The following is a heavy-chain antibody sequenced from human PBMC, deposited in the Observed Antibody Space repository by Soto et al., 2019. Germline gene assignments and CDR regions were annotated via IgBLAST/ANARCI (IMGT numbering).Heavy chain of an antibody. J-gene: IGHJ6*04. CDR2: INPNSGGT. Sequence: ASVPVSCNASGYTFTRDYMHWVRQAPGQGLEWMGWINPNSGGTNYAQKFQGRVTMTRDTSISTAYMELSRLRSDDTAVYYCARDLEYCRSTSCYSFYYYALDVWGKAITVTV. D-gene: IGHD2-2*01. CDR3: ARDLEYCRSTSCYSFYYYALDV. V-gene: IGHV1-2*02. CDR1: GYTFTRDY.